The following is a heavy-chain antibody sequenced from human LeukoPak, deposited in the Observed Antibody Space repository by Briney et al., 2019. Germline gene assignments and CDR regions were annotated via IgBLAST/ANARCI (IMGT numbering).Heavy chain of an antibody. CDR2: ISPNSGDT. CDR1: GYAFTGYS. D-gene: IGHD3-3*01. CDR3: ATRGPYFDFWSGPISYFDP. Sequence: GASVKVSCKASGYAFTGYSIHWLRQAPGQGLEWMGWISPNSGDTNYAQKFQGRVTMTRDTSVTSASMELTSLTSDDTAIYYCATRGPYFDFWSGPISYFDPWGQGTLVTVSS. V-gene: IGHV1-2*02. J-gene: IGHJ4*02.